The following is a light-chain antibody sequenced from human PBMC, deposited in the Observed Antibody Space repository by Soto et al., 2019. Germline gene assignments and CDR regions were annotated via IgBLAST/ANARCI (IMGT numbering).Light chain of an antibody. V-gene: IGLV2-14*01. CDR1: SSDVGDYNY. CDR3: SSYTSSSSPFV. CDR2: EVS. Sequence: QSALTQPASVSGSPGQSITISCTGTSSDVGDYNYVSWYQQHPGKAPKFLIYEVSNRPSGVSNRFSGSKSGNTASLTISGLQAEDEADYYRSSYTSSSSPFVFGTGTKVTVL. J-gene: IGLJ1*01.